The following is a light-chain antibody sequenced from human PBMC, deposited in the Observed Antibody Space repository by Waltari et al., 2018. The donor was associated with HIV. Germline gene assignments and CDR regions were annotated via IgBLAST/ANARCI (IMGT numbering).Light chain of an antibody. V-gene: IGLV1-51*01. J-gene: IGLJ2*01. CDR3: GTWDPSLKAGV. Sequence: HSVLTQPPAVYAAPGQKVTISCSGTTSNIGNNFVCWYQKLPGTAPKLLIFDNQKRPSGVSDRYPASNPATSATLDITGLHTGYEAEYYCGTWDPSLKAGVFAGGTNVSVL. CDR2: DNQ. CDR1: TSNIGNNF.